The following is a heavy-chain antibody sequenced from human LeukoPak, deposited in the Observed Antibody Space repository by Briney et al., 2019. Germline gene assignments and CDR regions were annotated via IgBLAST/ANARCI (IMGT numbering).Heavy chain of an antibody. CDR2: IRYDGSNK. J-gene: IGHJ6*03. CDR1: GFTVSSNS. V-gene: IGHV3-30*02. D-gene: IGHD1-26*01. Sequence: GGSLRLSCTVSGFTVSSNSMSWVRRAPGKGLEWVAFIRYDGSNKYYTDSVKGRFTISRDNSKNTLYLQMNSLRAEDTAVYYCAKGRGWEASYYYYYVDVWGKGTTVTISS. CDR3: AKGRGWEASYYYYYVDV.